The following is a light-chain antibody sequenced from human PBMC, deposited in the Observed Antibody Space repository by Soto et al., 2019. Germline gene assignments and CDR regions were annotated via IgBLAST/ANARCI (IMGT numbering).Light chain of an antibody. CDR1: SSNIGARYD. CDR2: ANS. Sequence: SVLTQPPSVSGAPGQRVTISCTGSSSNIGARYDVHWYQQFPGKAPKLLIFANSNRPSGVPYRFSASKSGTSASLAITGLQADDEADYYCQSYDSSLSVVFGGGTKLTVL. V-gene: IGLV1-40*01. J-gene: IGLJ2*01. CDR3: QSYDSSLSVV.